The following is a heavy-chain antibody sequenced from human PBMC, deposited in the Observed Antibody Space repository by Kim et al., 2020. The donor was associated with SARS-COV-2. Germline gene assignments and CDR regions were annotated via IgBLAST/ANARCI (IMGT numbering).Heavy chain of an antibody. CDR1: GYTFTGYY. V-gene: IGHV1-2*06. Sequence: ASVKVSCKASGYTFTGYYMHWVRQAPGQGLEWMGRINPNSGGTNYAQKFQGRVTMTRDTSISTAYMELSRLRSDDTAVYYCARQYCSSTSCFNWFDPWGQGTLVTVSS. CDR2: INPNSGGT. J-gene: IGHJ5*02. CDR3: ARQYCSSTSCFNWFDP. D-gene: IGHD2-2*01.